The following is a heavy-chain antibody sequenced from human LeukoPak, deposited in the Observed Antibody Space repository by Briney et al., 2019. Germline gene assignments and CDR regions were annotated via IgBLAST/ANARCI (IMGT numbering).Heavy chain of an antibody. J-gene: IGHJ4*02. V-gene: IGHV1-69*05. CDR1: GGTFSSYA. CDR3: ARERDSSPYCDY. CDR2: IIPIFGTA. D-gene: IGHD6-6*01. Sequence: SVKVSCKASGGTFSSYAISWVRQAPGQGLEWMGGIIPIFGTANYAQKFQGRVTITTDESTSTAYMELSSLRSEDTAVYYCARERDSSPYCDYWGQGTLVTVSS.